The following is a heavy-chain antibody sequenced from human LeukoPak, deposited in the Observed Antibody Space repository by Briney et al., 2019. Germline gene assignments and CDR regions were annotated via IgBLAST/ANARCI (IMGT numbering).Heavy chain of an antibody. Sequence: SETLSLTCAVYGGSFSGYYWSWIRQPPGKGLEWIGEINHSGSTNYNPSLKSRVTISVDTSKNQFSLKLSSVTAADTAVYYCARGCWMQYQLLYYYYYMDVWGKGTTVTVS. J-gene: IGHJ6*03. D-gene: IGHD2-2*01. V-gene: IGHV4-34*01. CDR3: ARGCWMQYQLLYYYYYMDV. CDR2: INHSGST. CDR1: GGSFSGYY.